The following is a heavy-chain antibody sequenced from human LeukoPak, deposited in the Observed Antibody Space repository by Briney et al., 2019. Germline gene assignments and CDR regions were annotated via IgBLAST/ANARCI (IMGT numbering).Heavy chain of an antibody. V-gene: IGHV5-51*01. Sequence: GESLQISCMGFGYSFPSYWIGWVRPMPGKGVEWMDIIYPGYSDTRYSPSFQGQVTTSADKSISTAYLQWSSLKASDTAMYYCAKQPTSMVRGIIITDYYFDYWGQGTLVAVSS. CDR1: GYSFPSYW. CDR2: IYPGYSDT. CDR3: AKQPTSMVRGIIITDYYFDY. J-gene: IGHJ4*02. D-gene: IGHD3-10*01.